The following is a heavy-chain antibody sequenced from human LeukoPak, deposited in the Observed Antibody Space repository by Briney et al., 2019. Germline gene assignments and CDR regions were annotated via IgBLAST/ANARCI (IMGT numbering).Heavy chain of an antibody. CDR2: INHSGST. V-gene: IGHV4-34*01. J-gene: IGHJ6*03. CDR3: ARAQITMVRGVHYYMDV. Sequence: PSETLSLTCAVYGGSFSGYYWSWIRQPPGKGLEWIGEINHSGSTNYNPSLKSRVTISVDTSKNQFSLKLSSVTAADTAVYYCARAQITMVRGVHYYMDVWGKGTTVTVSS. D-gene: IGHD3-10*01. CDR1: GGSFSGYY.